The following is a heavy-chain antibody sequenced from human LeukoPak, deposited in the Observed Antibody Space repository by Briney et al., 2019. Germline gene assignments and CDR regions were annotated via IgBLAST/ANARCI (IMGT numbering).Heavy chain of an antibody. V-gene: IGHV3-23*01. CDR1: GFTFSSYA. J-gene: IGHJ5*02. Sequence: AGGSLRLSCAASGFTFSSYAMSWVRQAPGKGLEWVSAISGSGGSTYYADSVKGRFTISRDNSKNTLYLQMNSQRAEDTAVYYCAKDPEYQLLSWFDPWGQGTLVTVSS. CDR2: ISGSGGST. D-gene: IGHD2-2*01. CDR3: AKDPEYQLLSWFDP.